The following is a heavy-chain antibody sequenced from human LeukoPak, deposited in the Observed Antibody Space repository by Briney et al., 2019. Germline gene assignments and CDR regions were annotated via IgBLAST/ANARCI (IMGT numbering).Heavy chain of an antibody. D-gene: IGHD3-22*01. CDR3: ARGPYYYDSSGYYY. Sequence: SETLSLTCAVYGGSFSGYYWSWIRQPPGKGLEWIGEINHSGSTNYNPSLKSRVTISVDTSKNQFSLKLSSVTAADTAVYYCARGPYYYDSSGYYYWGQGTLVTVSP. V-gene: IGHV4-34*01. CDR1: GGSFSGYY. J-gene: IGHJ4*02. CDR2: INHSGST.